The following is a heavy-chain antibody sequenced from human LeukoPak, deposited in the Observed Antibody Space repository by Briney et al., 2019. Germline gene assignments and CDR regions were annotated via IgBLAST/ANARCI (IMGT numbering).Heavy chain of an antibody. Sequence: ASVKVSCKASGYTFTSYYMHWVRQAPGQGLEWMGWINPNSGGTNYAQKFQGRVTMTRDTSISTAYMELSRLRSDDTAVYYCARAQNDFWSGYYLSYWGQGTLVTVSS. D-gene: IGHD3-3*01. CDR1: GYTFTSYY. CDR2: INPNSGGT. V-gene: IGHV1-2*02. CDR3: ARAQNDFWSGYYLSY. J-gene: IGHJ4*02.